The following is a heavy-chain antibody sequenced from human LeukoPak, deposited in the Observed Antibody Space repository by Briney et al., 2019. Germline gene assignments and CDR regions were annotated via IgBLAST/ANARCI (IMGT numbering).Heavy chain of an antibody. D-gene: IGHD6-13*01. CDR2: IYYSGST. CDR1: GGSISTYY. Sequence: SETLSLTCSVSGGSISTYYWTWIRQPPGKGLEWIGYIYYSGSTNYNPSLMSRATISVDTSKNLFSLSLSSVTAADTAVYYCAKTNAAAGANWFDPWGRGALVTVSS. CDR3: AKTNAAAGANWFDP. V-gene: IGHV4-59*01. J-gene: IGHJ5*02.